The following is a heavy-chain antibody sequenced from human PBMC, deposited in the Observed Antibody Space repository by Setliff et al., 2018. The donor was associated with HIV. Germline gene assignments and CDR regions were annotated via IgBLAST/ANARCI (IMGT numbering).Heavy chain of an antibody. V-gene: IGHV4-38-2*02. Sequence: PSETLSLTCTVSGYSISSGYYWGWIRQPPGKGLEWIGSIYHSGSTYYNPSLKSRLTISVDTSKNQFSLKLSSVTAADTAVYYCARAMRGVVVTNMYYYYGMDVWGQGTTVTVSS. D-gene: IGHD2-21*02. J-gene: IGHJ6*02. CDR3: ARAMRGVVVTNMYYYYGMDV. CDR1: GYSISSGYY. CDR2: IYHSGST.